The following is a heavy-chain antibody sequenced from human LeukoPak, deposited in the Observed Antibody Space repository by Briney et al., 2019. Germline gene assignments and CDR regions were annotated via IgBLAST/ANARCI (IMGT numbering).Heavy chain of an antibody. CDR2: INHSGST. CDR3: ARVKRITMIVVVTKEYYFDY. CDR1: GGSFSGYY. V-gene: IGHV4-34*01. J-gene: IGHJ4*02. D-gene: IGHD3-22*01. Sequence: SETLSLTCAVYGGSFSGYYWSWIRQPPGKGLEWIGEINHSGSTNYNPSLKSRVTISVDTSKNQFSPKLSSVTAADTAVYYCARVKRITMIVVVTKEYYFDYWGQGTLVTVSP.